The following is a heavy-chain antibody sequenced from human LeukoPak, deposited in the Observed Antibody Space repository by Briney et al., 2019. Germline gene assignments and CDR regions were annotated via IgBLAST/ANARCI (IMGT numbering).Heavy chain of an antibody. CDR2: IYYSGST. CDR3: AVVATAYYYMDV. D-gene: IGHD2-15*01. V-gene: IGHV4-30-4*08. J-gene: IGHJ6*03. CDR1: GGSISSGDYY. Sequence: SETLSLTCTVSGGSISSGDYYWSWIRQPPGKGLEWIGYIYYSGSTYYNPSLESRVTISVDTSKNQFSLKLSSVTAADTAVYYCAVVATAYYYMDVWGKGTTVTVSS.